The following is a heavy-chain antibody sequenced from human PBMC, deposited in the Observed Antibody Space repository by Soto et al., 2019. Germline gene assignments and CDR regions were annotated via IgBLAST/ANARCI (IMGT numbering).Heavy chain of an antibody. CDR1: AFSLSTGGVG. Sequence: QITLKESGPTLVQPTQTLTLTCTFSAFSLSTGGVGVGWIRQPPGKALEWLALIYWDDDKRYSPSLRSRLPITKDTSKNQVVLTMTNMDPVDTATYYCIQSRCGGDCLQSYASYYYYGMDVWGQGTTVTVSS. CDR2: IYWDDDK. CDR3: IQSRCGGDCLQSYASYYYYGMDV. D-gene: IGHD2-21*02. J-gene: IGHJ6*02. V-gene: IGHV2-5*02.